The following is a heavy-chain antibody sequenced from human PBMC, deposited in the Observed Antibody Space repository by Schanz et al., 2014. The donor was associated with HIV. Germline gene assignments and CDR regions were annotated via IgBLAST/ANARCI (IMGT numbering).Heavy chain of an antibody. J-gene: IGHJ5*02. Sequence: EVQLVESGGGLLHPGGSLRLSCAASGFTFNSYAMNALSWVRQAPGRGLEWVSDIRGGAGGTYYADSVKGRFTISRDNSKSTLYLQMNRLRAEDTAVYYCVGHGSSSSWGLGTLVTVSS. CDR2: IRGGAGGT. CDR3: VGHGSSSS. D-gene: IGHD6-6*01. V-gene: IGHV3-23*04. CDR1: GFTFNSYA.